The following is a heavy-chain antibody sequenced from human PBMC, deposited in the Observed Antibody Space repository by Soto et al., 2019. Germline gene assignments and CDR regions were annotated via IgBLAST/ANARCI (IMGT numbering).Heavy chain of an antibody. CDR2: IYTSGTT. CDR1: GGSIRSYY. J-gene: IGHJ6*02. V-gene: IGHV4-4*07. Sequence: SETLSLTCTVSGGSIRSYYWSWIRQPAGKPLEWIGRIYTSGTTNYNPSLKSRVTMSVDTSKNQFSLNLSSVTAADTAVYYCAREGASGFGMDVWGQGTTVTVSS. CDR3: AREGASGFGMDV. D-gene: IGHD1-26*01.